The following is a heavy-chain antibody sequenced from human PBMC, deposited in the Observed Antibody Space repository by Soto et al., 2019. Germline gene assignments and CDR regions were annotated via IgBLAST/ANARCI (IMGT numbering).Heavy chain of an antibody. V-gene: IGHV4-4*02. CDR3: ARHRYDSGYYSAQGIDI. CDR2: IHHSGRT. CDR1: GDSISSDKW. D-gene: IGHD5-12*01. J-gene: IGHJ3*02. Sequence: SETLSLTCAVSGDSISSDKWWSWVRQPPGKGLEWIGEIHHSGRTNYNPSLKSRVTILVEKSKNQVSLELSSVTAADTAVYYCARHRYDSGYYSAQGIDIWGQGTMVTVSS.